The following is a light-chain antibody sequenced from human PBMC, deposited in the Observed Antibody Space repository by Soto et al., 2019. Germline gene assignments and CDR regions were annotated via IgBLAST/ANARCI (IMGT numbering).Light chain of an antibody. CDR1: SSDVGGYDY. V-gene: IGLV2-14*01. Sequence: QSALAQPASVSGSPGQSIAISCTGTSSDVGGYDYVSWYQQHPGKAPKLMIYDVSNRPSGVSNRFSGSKSDNTASLTISGLQAEGEADYYCSSYTSSSTYVFGTGTKVTV. CDR3: SSYTSSSTYV. J-gene: IGLJ1*01. CDR2: DVS.